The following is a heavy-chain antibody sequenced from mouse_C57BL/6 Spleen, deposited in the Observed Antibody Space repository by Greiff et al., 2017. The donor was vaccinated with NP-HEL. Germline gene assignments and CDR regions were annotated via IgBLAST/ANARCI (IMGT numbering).Heavy chain of an antibody. J-gene: IGHJ1*03. CDR3: ARGVSYYYGSRGWYFDV. CDR2: INPNNGGT. Sequence: VQLQQSGPELVKPGASVKISCKASGYTFTDYYMNWVKQSHGKSLEWIGDINPNNGGTSYNQKFKGKATLTVDKSSSTAYMELRSLTSEDSAVYYCARGVSYYYGSRGWYFDVWGTGTTVTVSS. D-gene: IGHD1-1*01. CDR1: GYTFTDYY. V-gene: IGHV1-26*01.